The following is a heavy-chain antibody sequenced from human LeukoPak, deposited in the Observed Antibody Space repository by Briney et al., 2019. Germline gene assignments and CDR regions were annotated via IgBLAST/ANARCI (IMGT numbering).Heavy chain of an antibody. Sequence: PGGSLRLSCAASGFTFSSYAMSWVRQAPGKGLEWVSGISGSGTSTYYADSVKGRFTISRDNSKNTMSLQMNGLRAEDTALYYCARGKGVAVSSFDSWGQGTLVTVSS. V-gene: IGHV3-23*01. CDR3: ARGKGVAVSSFDS. J-gene: IGHJ4*02. CDR1: GFTFSSYA. CDR2: ISGSGTST. D-gene: IGHD6-19*01.